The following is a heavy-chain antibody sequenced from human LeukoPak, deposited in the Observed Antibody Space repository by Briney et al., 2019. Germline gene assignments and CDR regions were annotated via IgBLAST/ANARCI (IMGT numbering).Heavy chain of an antibody. J-gene: IGHJ2*01. CDR3: AREYCSSTSCLGHWYFDL. CDR1: GFTFSSYE. CDR2: ISSSGSIM. D-gene: IGHD2-2*01. Sequence: GGSLRLSCAASGFTFSSYEMNWVRQAPGKGLEWVSYISSSGSIMYYADSVKGRFTISRDNAKNSLYLQMNSLRAEDTAVYYCAREYCSSTSCLGHWYFDLWGRGTLVTVSS. V-gene: IGHV3-48*03.